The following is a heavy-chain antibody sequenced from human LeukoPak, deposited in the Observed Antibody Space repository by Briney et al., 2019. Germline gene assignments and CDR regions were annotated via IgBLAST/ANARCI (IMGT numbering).Heavy chain of an antibody. CDR1: GYTLTELS. CDR3: ATPYSSGWYVGWFDP. V-gene: IGHV1-24*01. CDR2: FDPEDGET. J-gene: IGHJ5*02. Sequence: RWASVKVSCKVSGYTLTELSMHWVRQAPGKGLEWMGGFDPEDGETIYAQKFQGRVTMAEDTSTDTAYMELSSLRSEDTAVYYCATPYSSGWYVGWFDPWGQGTLVTVSS. D-gene: IGHD6-19*01.